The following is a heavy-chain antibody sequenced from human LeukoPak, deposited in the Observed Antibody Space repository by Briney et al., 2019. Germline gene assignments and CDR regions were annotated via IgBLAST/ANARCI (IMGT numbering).Heavy chain of an antibody. J-gene: IGHJ4*02. V-gene: IGHV3-23*01. D-gene: IGHD3-9*01. CDR3: AKYYDILTGYYKTFDY. CDR2: ISGSGGST. Sequence: GGPLRLSCAASGFTFSSYAMSWVGQAPGKGLEWVSAISGSGGSTYYADSVKGRFTISRDNSKNTLYLQMNSLRAEDTAVYYCAKYYDILTGYYKTFDYWGQGTLVTVSS. CDR1: GFTFSSYA.